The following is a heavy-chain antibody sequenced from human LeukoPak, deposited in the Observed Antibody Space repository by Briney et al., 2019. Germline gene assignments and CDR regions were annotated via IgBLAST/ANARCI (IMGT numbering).Heavy chain of an antibody. V-gene: IGHV3-7*01. D-gene: IGHD2-8*01. CDR2: IKQDGSEA. Sequence: GGSLRLSCAASGFTFSSYAMSWVRQAPGKGLEWVANIKQDGSEAYYVDSVKGRFTVSGDNAKNSLYLQLNSLGAEDTAVYYCATRYCTIPACRASSYHCMDNWGKGTTVTVSS. CDR3: ATRYCTIPACRASSYHCMDN. CDR1: GFTFSSYA. J-gene: IGHJ6*03.